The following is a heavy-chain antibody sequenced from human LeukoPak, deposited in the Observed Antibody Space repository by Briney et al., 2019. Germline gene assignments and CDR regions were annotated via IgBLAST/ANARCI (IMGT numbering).Heavy chain of an antibody. V-gene: IGHV4-30-2*01. CDR2: IYHSGST. CDR1: GGSISSGGYS. Sequence: PSETLSLTCAVSGGSISSGGYSWSWIRQPPGKGLEWIGYIYHSGSTYYNPSLKSRVTISVDRSKNQFSLKLSSVTAADTAVYYCARAPFDSSGYLFDYWGQGTLVTVSS. D-gene: IGHD3-22*01. J-gene: IGHJ4*02. CDR3: ARAPFDSSGYLFDY.